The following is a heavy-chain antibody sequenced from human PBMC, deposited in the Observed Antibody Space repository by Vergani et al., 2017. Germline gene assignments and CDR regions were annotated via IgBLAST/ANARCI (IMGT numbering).Heavy chain of an antibody. D-gene: IGHD3-3*02. CDR2: ISGSGGST. CDR1: GFTVSSNY. V-gene: IGHV3-53*02. Sequence: EVQLVETGGGLIQPGGSLRLSCAASGFTVSSNYMSWVRQAPGKGLEWVSVISGSGGSTYYADSVKGRFTISRDNSKNTLYLQMNSLRAEDTAVYYCAKVHLSTPRHLQGAGYYYYYMDVWGKGTTVTVSS. CDR3: AKVHLSTPRHLQGAGYYYYYMDV. J-gene: IGHJ6*03.